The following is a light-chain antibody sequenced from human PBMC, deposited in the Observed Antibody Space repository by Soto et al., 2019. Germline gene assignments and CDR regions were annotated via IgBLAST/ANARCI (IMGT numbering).Light chain of an antibody. CDR1: QSVSSSY. J-gene: IGKJ3*01. CDR3: QQYGSSLLFT. Sequence: EIVLTQSPGTLSLSPGERATLSCRASQSVSSSYLAWYQQKPGLAPRLLIYGASSRATGIPDRFSGSGSGTHLTLTISRLEPEDFAVYYCQQYGSSLLFTFGPGTKVDIK. CDR2: GAS. V-gene: IGKV3-20*01.